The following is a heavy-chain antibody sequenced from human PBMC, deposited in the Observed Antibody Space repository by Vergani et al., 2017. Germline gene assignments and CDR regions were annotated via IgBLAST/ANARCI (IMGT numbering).Heavy chain of an antibody. CDR2: IKNTGDST. CDR1: GFTFSSHA. D-gene: IGHD1-26*01. Sequence: EVQLLQSEGAVVQPGGSLRLSCVASGFTFSSHAMSWVRQGHGQGLEWVSSIKNTGDSTHYADSVKGRFTISRDNSKNTLYLQMNSLRAEDTAVYYCAKLPSGRIVGPLYYFDSWGQGTLVTVSS. V-gene: IGHV3-23*01. J-gene: IGHJ4*02. CDR3: AKLPSGRIVGPLYYFDS.